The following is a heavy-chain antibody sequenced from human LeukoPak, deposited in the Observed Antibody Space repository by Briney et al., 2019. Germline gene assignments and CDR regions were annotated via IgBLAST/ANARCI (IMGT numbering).Heavy chain of an antibody. V-gene: IGHV3-7*01. Sequence: GGSLRLSCAASGFTFSSYGMHWVRQAPGKGLEWVANIKQDGSEIYYVDSVRGRFTISRDNAQNSLYLQMNSLRAEDTAVYYCARDKIVGATYFDYWGQGTLVTVSS. J-gene: IGHJ4*02. CDR3: ARDKIVGATYFDY. CDR1: GFTFSSYG. D-gene: IGHD1-26*01. CDR2: IKQDGSEI.